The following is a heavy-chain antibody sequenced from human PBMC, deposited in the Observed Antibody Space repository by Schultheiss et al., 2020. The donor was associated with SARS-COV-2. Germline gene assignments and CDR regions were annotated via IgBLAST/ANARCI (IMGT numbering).Heavy chain of an antibody. Sequence: GGSLRLSCAASGFTFSTYAMHWVRQAPGKGLEWVAVISYDGSNKYYADSVKGRFTISRDNSKNTLYLQMNSLRAEDTAVYYCARGYCSSTSCYNGMDVWGQGTTVTVSS. J-gene: IGHJ6*02. D-gene: IGHD2-2*02. CDR2: ISYDGSNK. V-gene: IGHV3-30*14. CDR3: ARGYCSSTSCYNGMDV. CDR1: GFTFSTYA.